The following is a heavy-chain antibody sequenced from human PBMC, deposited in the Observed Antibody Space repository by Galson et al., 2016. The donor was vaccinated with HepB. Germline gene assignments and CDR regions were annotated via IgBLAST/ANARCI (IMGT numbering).Heavy chain of an antibody. CDR1: GYTFNNYY. V-gene: IGHV1-46*02. CDR3: ARGDYVWGTYREYVYGMDV. D-gene: IGHD3-16*02. CDR2: INPGGGRT. Sequence: SVKVSCKASGYTFNNYYIHWVRQAPGQGLEWLGIINPGGGRTTYARSFQGKVSMTRDTSTNTVYLELSSLRSEDTAVYYCARGDYVWGTYREYVYGMDVWGQGSTVTVSS. J-gene: IGHJ6*02.